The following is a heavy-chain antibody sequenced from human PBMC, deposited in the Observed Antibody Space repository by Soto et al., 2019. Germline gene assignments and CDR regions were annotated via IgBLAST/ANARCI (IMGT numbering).Heavy chain of an antibody. Sequence: EVQLVESGGGLVKPGGSLRVSCAASGITFSNAWMTWVRQAPGKGLEWVGRIKSKIDGGTTDYGVPVKGRFTNSRDDSKNTLYLQMNSLKTEDTAVYYCTTGRYSSSLYFDSWGQGTLVTVSS. CDR1: GITFSNAW. V-gene: IGHV3-15*01. CDR2: IKSKIDGGTT. D-gene: IGHD6-6*01. J-gene: IGHJ4*02. CDR3: TTGRYSSSLYFDS.